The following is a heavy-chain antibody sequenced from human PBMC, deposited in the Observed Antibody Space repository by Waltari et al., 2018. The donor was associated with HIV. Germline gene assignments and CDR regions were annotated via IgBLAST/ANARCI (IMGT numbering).Heavy chain of an antibody. CDR3: AKSQGSGTYYYSMDV. J-gene: IGHJ6*02. CDR2: ISGSVVST. CDR1: GFTFSRSA. D-gene: IGHD3-10*01. Sequence: EVQLLESGGGLVQPGGSLRLSWADYGFTFSRSAMRWVSQAPGMGLECYSAISGSVVSTYHADVVKGRFPNPRDNSKTMLYLQMNSLRAEDTAVYYCAKSQGSGTYYYSMDVWGQGTTVTVSS. V-gene: IGHV3-23*01.